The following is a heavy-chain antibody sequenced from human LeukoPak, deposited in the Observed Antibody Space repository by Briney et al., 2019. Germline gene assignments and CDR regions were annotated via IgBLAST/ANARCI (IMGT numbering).Heavy chain of an antibody. CDR1: GFTFSSYG. D-gene: IGHD2-2*02. V-gene: IGHV3-30*02. J-gene: IGHJ4*02. Sequence: PGGSLRLSCAASGFTFSSYGMHWVRQAPGKGLEWVAFIRYDGSNKYYADTVKGRVTISRDTSKNTLYLQMNSLRTEDTAVYYCAKDTDIVVVPAVIRPSDYWGQGTLVTVSS. CDR2: IRYDGSNK. CDR3: AKDTDIVVVPAVIRPSDY.